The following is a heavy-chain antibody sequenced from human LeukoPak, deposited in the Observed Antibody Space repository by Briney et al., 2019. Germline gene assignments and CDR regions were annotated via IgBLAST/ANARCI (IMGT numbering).Heavy chain of an antibody. CDR3: ARGYSSSSGREDVWYFDY. CDR1: GYTFTSYG. J-gene: IGHJ4*02. CDR2: ISAYNGNT. D-gene: IGHD6-6*01. Sequence: GASVKVSCKASGYTFTSYGISWVRQAPGQGLEWMGWISAYNGNTNYAQKLQGRVTMTTDTSTSTAYTELRSLRSDDTAVYYCARGYSSSSGREDVWYFDYWGQGTLVTVSS. V-gene: IGHV1-18*01.